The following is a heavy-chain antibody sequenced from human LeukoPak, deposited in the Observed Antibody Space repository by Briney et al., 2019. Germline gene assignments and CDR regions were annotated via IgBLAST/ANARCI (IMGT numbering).Heavy chain of an antibody. J-gene: IGHJ4*02. CDR3: ARADYYDTSGYYLYYFDY. Sequence: GGSLRLSCAASGFTFSSYDMHWVRQATGKGLEWVSAIGTAGDTYYPGSVKGRFTISRDNSKNTLYLQMNSLRAEDTAVYYCARADYYDTSGYYLYYFDYWGQGTLVTVSS. CDR2: IGTAGDT. CDR1: GFTFSSYD. V-gene: IGHV3-13*01. D-gene: IGHD3-22*01.